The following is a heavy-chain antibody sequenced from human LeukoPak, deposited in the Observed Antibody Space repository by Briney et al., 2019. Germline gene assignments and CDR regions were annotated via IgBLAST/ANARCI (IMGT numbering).Heavy chain of an antibody. CDR3: ARDNVWAFDI. Sequence: GGSLRLSCAASGFTFSTYSMNWVRQAPGKGLEWVSYISSSSSSIYYADSVKGRFTISRDNAKNSLYLQMNSLREEDTAVYYCARDNVWAFDIWGQGTMVTVSS. V-gene: IGHV3-48*02. D-gene: IGHD2-8*01. CDR2: ISSSSSSI. J-gene: IGHJ3*02. CDR1: GFTFSTYS.